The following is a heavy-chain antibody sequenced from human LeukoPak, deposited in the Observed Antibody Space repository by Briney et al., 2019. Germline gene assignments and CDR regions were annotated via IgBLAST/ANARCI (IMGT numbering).Heavy chain of an antibody. Sequence: ASVKVSCKASGGTFSSYAISWVRQAPGQGLEWMGGIIPIFGTANYAQKFQGRVTITADESTSTAYMELSSLRSEDTAVYCCARDRTTYSSGWFDYWGQGTLVTVSS. J-gene: IGHJ4*02. CDR2: IIPIFGTA. D-gene: IGHD6-19*01. CDR1: GGTFSSYA. CDR3: ARDRTTYSSGWFDY. V-gene: IGHV1-69*01.